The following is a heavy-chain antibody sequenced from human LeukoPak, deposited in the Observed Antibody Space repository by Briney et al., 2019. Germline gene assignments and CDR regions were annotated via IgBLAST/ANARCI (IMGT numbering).Heavy chain of an antibody. CDR3: AKAPGSSSWYYFDY. D-gene: IGHD6-13*01. Sequence: PGGSLRLSCAASGFTFDDYAMHWVRQAPGKGLEWVSGISWNSGSIGYADSVKGRFTISRDNAKNSLYLQMNSLRAEDTALYYCAKAPGSSSWYYFDYWGQGTLVTVSS. CDR2: ISWNSGSI. V-gene: IGHV3-9*01. J-gene: IGHJ4*02. CDR1: GFTFDDYA.